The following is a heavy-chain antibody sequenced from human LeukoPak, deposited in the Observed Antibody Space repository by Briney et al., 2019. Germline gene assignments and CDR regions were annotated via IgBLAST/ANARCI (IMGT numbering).Heavy chain of an antibody. CDR3: ARGRGAAAGPGYYYYYMDV. Sequence: ASVKVSCKASGYTFTSYDINWVRQATGQGLEWVGWMNPNSGNTGYAQKFQGRVTITRNTSISTAYMELSSLRSEDTAVYYCARGRGAAAGPGYYYYYMDVWGKGTTVTVSS. CDR1: GYTFTSYD. J-gene: IGHJ6*03. CDR2: MNPNSGNT. V-gene: IGHV1-8*03. D-gene: IGHD6-13*01.